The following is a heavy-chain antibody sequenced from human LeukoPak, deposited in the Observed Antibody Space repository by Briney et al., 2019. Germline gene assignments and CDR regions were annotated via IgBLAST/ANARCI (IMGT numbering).Heavy chain of an antibody. V-gene: IGHV3-72*01. CDR2: SRNKANSYTT. CDR3: VREERPPDYYFDY. CDR1: GFILSDHY. Sequence: GGSLRLSCAASGFILSDHYMDWVRQAPGKGLEWVGRSRNKANSYTTEYAASVKGRFTIPRDDLKNSLYLQMNSLKTEDTAVYYCVREERPPDYYFDYWGQGTLVTVSS. J-gene: IGHJ4*02.